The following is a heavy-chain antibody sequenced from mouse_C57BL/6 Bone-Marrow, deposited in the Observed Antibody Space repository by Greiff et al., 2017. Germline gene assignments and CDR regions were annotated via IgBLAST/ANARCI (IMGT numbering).Heavy chain of an antibody. Sequence: VQLQQSGAELARPGASVKLSCKASGYTFTSYGLSWVKQRTGQGLEWIGEIYPRRGDTYYNEKFKGKATLTADKSSSTAYMELRSLTSEDSAVYFCARGYGYDYWGQGTTLTVSS. CDR3: ARGYGYDY. CDR1: GYTFTSYG. CDR2: IYPRRGDT. V-gene: IGHV1-81*01. D-gene: IGHD2-2*01. J-gene: IGHJ2*01.